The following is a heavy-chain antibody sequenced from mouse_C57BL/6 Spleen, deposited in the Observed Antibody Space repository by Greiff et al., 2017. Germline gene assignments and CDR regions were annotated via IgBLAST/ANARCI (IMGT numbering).Heavy chain of an antibody. J-gene: IGHJ2*01. CDR2: ISSGSSTI. V-gene: IGHV5-17*01. CDR1: GFTFSDYG. D-gene: IGHD2-2*01. Sequence: EVNLVESGGGLVKPGGSLKLSCAASGFTFSDYGMHWVRQAPEKGLEWVAYISSGSSTIYYADTVKGRFTISRDNAKNTLFLQMTSLRSEDTAMYYCARGEVTTRYFDYWGQGTTLTVSS. CDR3: ARGEVTTRYFDY.